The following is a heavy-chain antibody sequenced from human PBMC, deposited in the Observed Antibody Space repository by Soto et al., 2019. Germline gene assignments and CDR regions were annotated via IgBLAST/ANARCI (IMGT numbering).Heavy chain of an antibody. CDR2: INAGNGDT. J-gene: IGHJ5*02. D-gene: IGHD5-12*01. CDR1: GYTFAN. CDR3: ASESGYAGS. V-gene: IGHV1-3*01. Sequence: QVQLVQSGAEVKKPGASVKVSCKASGYTFANMHWVRQAPGQRLEWMGWINAGNGDTKYSQKYQGIVTITRDTSANTAYLELYSRRSEDTAVYYCASESGYAGSWGQGTLVTISS.